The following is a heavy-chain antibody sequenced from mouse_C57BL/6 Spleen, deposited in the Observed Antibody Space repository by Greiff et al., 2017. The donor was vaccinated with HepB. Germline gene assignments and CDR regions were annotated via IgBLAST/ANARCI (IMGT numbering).Heavy chain of an antibody. V-gene: IGHV5-4*03. CDR3: ARGGYYGSKGYFDV. D-gene: IGHD1-1*01. CDR1: GFTFSSYA. CDR2: ISDGGSYT. Sequence: EVKLVESGGGLVKPGGSLKLSCAASGFTFSSYAMSWVRQTPEKRLEWVATISDGGSYTYYPDNVKGRFTISRDNAKNNLYLQMSHLKSEDTAMYYCARGGYYGSKGYFDVWGTGTTVTVSS. J-gene: IGHJ1*03.